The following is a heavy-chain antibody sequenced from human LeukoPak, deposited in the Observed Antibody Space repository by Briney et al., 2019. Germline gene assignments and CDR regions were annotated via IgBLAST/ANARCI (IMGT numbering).Heavy chain of an antibody. Sequence: GGSLRLSCAASGFTFSSHWMSWVRQAPGKGLEWVANIKQDGSEKYYVDSVKGRFTISRDNAKNSLYLQMNSLRAEDTAVYYCARGARLRSDYWGQGTLVTVSS. V-gene: IGHV3-7*01. D-gene: IGHD4-17*01. CDR1: GFTFSSHW. CDR2: IKQDGSEK. J-gene: IGHJ4*02. CDR3: ARGARLRSDY.